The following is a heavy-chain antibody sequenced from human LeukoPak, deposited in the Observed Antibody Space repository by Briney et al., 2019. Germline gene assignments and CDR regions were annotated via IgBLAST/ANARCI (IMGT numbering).Heavy chain of an antibody. Sequence: GGSLRLSCAASGFTFSDYYMSWIRQAPGKGLEWVSYISRGSSYTNYADSVKGRFTISRDNAKNSLYLQMNSLRAEDTAVYYCARDPRVWGSYVLYYFDYWGQGTLVTVSS. CDR1: GFTFSDYY. V-gene: IGHV3-11*06. CDR2: ISRGSSYT. J-gene: IGHJ4*02. CDR3: ARDPRVWGSYVLYYFDY. D-gene: IGHD3-16*01.